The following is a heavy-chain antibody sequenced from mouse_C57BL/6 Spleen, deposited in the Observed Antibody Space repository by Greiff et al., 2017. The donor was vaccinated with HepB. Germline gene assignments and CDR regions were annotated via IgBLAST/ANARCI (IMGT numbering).Heavy chain of an antibody. V-gene: IGHV2-9-1*01. D-gene: IGHD1-1*01. CDR3: ARNIRTITTVVGMDYYAMDY. CDR1: GFSLTSYA. CDR2: IWTGGGT. J-gene: IGHJ4*01. Sequence: QVQLQQSGPGLVAPSQSLSITCTVSGFSLTSYAISWVRQPPGKGLEWLGVIWTGGGTNYNSAIKSRLSISKDNSKSQVFLKMNSLQTDDTARYYCARNIRTITTVVGMDYYAMDYWGQGTSVTVSS.